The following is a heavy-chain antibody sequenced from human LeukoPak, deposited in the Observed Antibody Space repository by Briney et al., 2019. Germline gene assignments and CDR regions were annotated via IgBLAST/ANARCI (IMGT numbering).Heavy chain of an antibody. Sequence: GGSLRLSCAASGFTFTSYAMNWVRQAPGKGLEWVSTISGSGGSTYYADSVKGRFTISRDNSKNMLSLQMNSLRAEDTAVYYCAKEGTLLWFGESLDYFDYWGQGTLVTVSS. CDR1: GFTFTSYA. CDR2: ISGSGGST. CDR3: AKEGTLLWFGESLDYFDY. J-gene: IGHJ4*02. V-gene: IGHV3-23*01. D-gene: IGHD3-10*01.